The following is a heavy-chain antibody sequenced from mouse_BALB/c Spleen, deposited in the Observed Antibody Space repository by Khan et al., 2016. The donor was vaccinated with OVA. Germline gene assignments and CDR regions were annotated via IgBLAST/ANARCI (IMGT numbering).Heavy chain of an antibody. V-gene: IGHV1S41*01. CDR1: GYTFTSYW. D-gene: IGHD1-1*01. J-gene: IGHJ4*01. Sequence: DLVKPGASVKLSCKASGYTFTSYWINWIKQRPGQGLDGIGRLAPGSGSTYANEMFRGKATLTVAPSSSTAYIQLSSLSSEESAVYFCARENYYGRTCYAMDYWGQGTSVTVSS. CDR2: LAPGSGST. CDR3: ARENYYGRTCYAMDY.